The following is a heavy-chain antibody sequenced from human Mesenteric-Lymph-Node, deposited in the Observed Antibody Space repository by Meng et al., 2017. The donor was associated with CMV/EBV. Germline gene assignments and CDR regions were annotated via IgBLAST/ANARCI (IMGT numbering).Heavy chain of an antibody. CDR3: ARDWSSSWFLGEGDAFDI. D-gene: IGHD6-13*01. J-gene: IGHJ3*02. Sequence: SVKVSCKASGYTFTSYDINWVRQAAGQGLEWMGGIIPIFGTANYAQKFQGRVTITTDESTSTAYMELSSLRSEDTAVYYCARDWSSSWFLGEGDAFDIWGQGTMVTVSS. CDR1: GYTFTSYD. V-gene: IGHV1-69*05. CDR2: IIPIFGTA.